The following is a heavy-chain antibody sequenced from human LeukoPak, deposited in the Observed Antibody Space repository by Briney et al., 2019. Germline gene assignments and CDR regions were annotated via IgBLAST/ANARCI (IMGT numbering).Heavy chain of an antibody. J-gene: IGHJ5*02. CDR3: ARDAGVVILNWFDP. D-gene: IGHD3-22*01. V-gene: IGHV1-2*02. CDR2: INPNSGGT. CDR1: GYTFTGYY. Sequence: ASVKVSCKASGYTFTGYYMHWVRQAPGQGLEWMGWINPNSGGTNYAQKFQGRVTMTRDTSISTAYMELSRLRSDDTAVYHCARDAGVVILNWFDPWGQGTLVTVSS.